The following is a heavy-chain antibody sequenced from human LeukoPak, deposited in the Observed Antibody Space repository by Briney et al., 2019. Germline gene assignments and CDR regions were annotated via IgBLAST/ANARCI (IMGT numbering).Heavy chain of an antibody. V-gene: IGHV3-74*01. D-gene: IGHD1-26*01. Sequence: PGGSLRLPCAPSGFTFCYYWMHWARQTPGKGLAWVSRITTDGTGTSYADSVKGRFTISRDGVKNTLYMQVSGLRAEDTAVYYCARVKSGSYYPIDYWGQGTMVTVSS. CDR3: ARVKSGSYYPIDY. CDR1: GFTFCYYW. J-gene: IGHJ4*02. CDR2: ITTDGTGT.